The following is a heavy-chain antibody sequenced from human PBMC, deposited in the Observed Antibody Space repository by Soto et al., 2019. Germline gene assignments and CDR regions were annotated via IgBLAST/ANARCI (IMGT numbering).Heavy chain of an antibody. CDR2: MSAFTGKA. D-gene: IGHD3-10*01. CDR1: GYTFISYG. Sequence: QVQLVQSGAEVKKPGASVKVSCQASGYTFISYGISWVRQAPGQGLEWVGWMSAFTGKADYAQIFQDRVTMTTDTSTSTAYMELRSLRSDDTAVYYCARDQRYYGSGYYYSDSWGQGTLVTVSS. V-gene: IGHV1-18*04. CDR3: ARDQRYYGSGYYYSDS. J-gene: IGHJ1*01.